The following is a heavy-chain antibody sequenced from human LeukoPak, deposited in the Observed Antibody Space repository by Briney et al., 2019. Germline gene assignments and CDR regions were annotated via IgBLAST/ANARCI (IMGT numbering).Heavy chain of an antibody. J-gene: IGHJ4*02. CDR1: GYTFTSYG. CDR2: ISAYSGNT. D-gene: IGHD3/OR15-3a*01. V-gene: IGHV1-18*01. Sequence: ASVKVSCKASGYTFTSYGISWVRQAPGQGLEWMGWISAYSGNTNYAQKVQGRVTMTTDTSTSTAYMELRSLRSDDTAVYYCARGSAASWTGTAGYWGQGTLVTVSS. CDR3: ARGSAASWTGTAGY.